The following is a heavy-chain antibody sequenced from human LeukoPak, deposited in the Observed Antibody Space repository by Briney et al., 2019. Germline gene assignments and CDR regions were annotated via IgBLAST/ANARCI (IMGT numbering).Heavy chain of an antibody. D-gene: IGHD6-19*01. CDR2: ISFDGSSE. J-gene: IGHJ3*01. CDR3: AKDSDIAVAGTDDAFDL. V-gene: IGHV3-30*18. Sequence: GRSLRLSCAASGFTFSSYGMHWVRQAPGKGLQWVAVISFDGSSEYYADSLKGRFIISRDNYKNTLHLQENRLRAEDTPVYYCAKDSDIAVAGTDDAFDLWGQGTMVTVSS. CDR1: GFTFSSYG.